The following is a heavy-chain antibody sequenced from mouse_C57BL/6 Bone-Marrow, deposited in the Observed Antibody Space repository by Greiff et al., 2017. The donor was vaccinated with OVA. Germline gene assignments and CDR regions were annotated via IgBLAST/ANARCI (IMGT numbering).Heavy chain of an antibody. J-gene: IGHJ2*01. CDR2: SRNKANDYTT. Sequence: EVKLMESGGGLVQSGRSLRLSCATSGFTFSDFYMEWVRQAPGKGLEWIAASRNKANDYTTEYSASVKGRFIVSRDTSQSILYLQMNALRAEDTAIYYCARDADYGYYIDYWGQGTTLTVSS. V-gene: IGHV7-1*01. D-gene: IGHD2-2*01. CDR1: GFTFSDFY. CDR3: ARDADYGYYIDY.